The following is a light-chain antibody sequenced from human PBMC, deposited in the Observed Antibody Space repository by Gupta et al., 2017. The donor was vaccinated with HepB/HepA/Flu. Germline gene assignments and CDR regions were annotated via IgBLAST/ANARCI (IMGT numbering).Light chain of an antibody. CDR3: QQTYSTPWT. J-gene: IGKJ1*01. CDR2: GAS. V-gene: IGKV1-39*01. Sequence: DIQMTQSPPSLSASVGDRISITCRAGQSIRAYLNWYQQRPGKAPNLLIYGASNLQTGVPSRFSGSGSGTEFTLTISSRQPEDFATYCCQQTYSTPWTFGLGTKVDIK. CDR1: QSIRAY.